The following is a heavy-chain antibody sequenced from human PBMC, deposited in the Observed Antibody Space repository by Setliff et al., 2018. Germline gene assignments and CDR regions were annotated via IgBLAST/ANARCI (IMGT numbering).Heavy chain of an antibody. CDR3: AREGGGSGWTPDS. D-gene: IGHD6-19*01. V-gene: IGHV4-61*05. J-gene: IGHJ4*02. CDR2: IYYNGRS. Sequence: PSETLSLTCTVSGGSISSSSYYWGWIRQSPGKGLEWIGFIYYNGRSDHNPSFQSRVTMSVDRSKNQFSLNLRAMTAADTAVYYCAREGGGSGWTPDSWGQGTLVTVSS. CDR1: GGSISSSSYY.